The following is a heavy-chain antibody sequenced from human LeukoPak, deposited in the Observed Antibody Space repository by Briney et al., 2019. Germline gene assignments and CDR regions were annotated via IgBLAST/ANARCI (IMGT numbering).Heavy chain of an antibody. CDR2: IYYSGST. Sequence: SHTLSLTCTLSGGSISSDCWSWIRQPPGKGLEWIGYIYYSGSTNYNPSLKSRVTISVDTSKNQFSLKLSSVTAADTAVYYCATHSYGLIRWGQGTLVTVSS. D-gene: IGHD5-18*01. CDR1: GGSISSDC. CDR3: ATHSYGLIR. V-gene: IGHV4-59*08. J-gene: IGHJ4*02.